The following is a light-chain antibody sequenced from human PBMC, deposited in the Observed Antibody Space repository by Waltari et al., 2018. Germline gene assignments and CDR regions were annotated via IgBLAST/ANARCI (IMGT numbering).Light chain of an antibody. Sequence: QSVLTQPPSVSAAPGQKVTISCSGSRSNFGDNYVSWYQQLPGTAPKLLIFENVKRPSGIPDRFSGSKSGTSGTLGITGLLTGDEADYYCATWDSSLRSVVFGGGTKLTVL. CDR3: ATWDSSLRSVV. CDR1: RSNFGDNY. V-gene: IGLV1-51*02. CDR2: ENV. J-gene: IGLJ2*01.